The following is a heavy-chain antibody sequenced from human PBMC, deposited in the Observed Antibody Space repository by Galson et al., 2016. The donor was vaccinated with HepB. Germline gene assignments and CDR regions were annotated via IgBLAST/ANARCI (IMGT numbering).Heavy chain of an antibody. Sequence: SVKVSCKASGYTFIIYYIHWVRQAPGQGLEWMGIINPIAGTTTYEQRFQGRLTLTRDTSTSTVYMDLSSLTSEDTAVYYCTRERGSHGFDYWGQGTLVTCSA. CDR1: GYTFIIYY. J-gene: IGHJ4*02. V-gene: IGHV1-46*01. D-gene: IGHD3-16*01. CDR2: INPIAGTT. CDR3: TRERGSHGFDY.